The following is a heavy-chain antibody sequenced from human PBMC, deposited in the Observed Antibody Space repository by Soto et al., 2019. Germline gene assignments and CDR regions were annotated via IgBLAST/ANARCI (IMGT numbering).Heavy chain of an antibody. D-gene: IGHD6-6*01. Sequence: ASVKVSCKTSGYSFTGYYLNWVRQAPGRGLEWVGWINPKTGDTNNAQKFQGRVTMTTDTSISTGYMELSGLKSDDTAVYYCVTGDHLVRWGQGTRVTVSS. V-gene: IGHV1-2*02. CDR1: GYSFTGYY. J-gene: IGHJ4*02. CDR3: VTGDHLVR. CDR2: INPKTGDT.